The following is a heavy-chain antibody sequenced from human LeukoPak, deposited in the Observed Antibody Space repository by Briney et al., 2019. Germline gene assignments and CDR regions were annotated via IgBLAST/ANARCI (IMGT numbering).Heavy chain of an antibody. V-gene: IGHV3-48*02. D-gene: IGHD2-15*01. CDR3: ARDFRDCSGGSCYPYYYYYYMDV. CDR2: ISSSSSTI. Sequence: GGSLRLSCAASGFTFSSYSMNWVRQAPGKGLEWVSYISSSSSTIYYADSVKGRFTISRDNAKNSLYLQMNSLRDEDTAVYYCARDFRDCSGGSCYPYYYYYYMDVWGKGTTVTVSS. J-gene: IGHJ6*03. CDR1: GFTFSSYS.